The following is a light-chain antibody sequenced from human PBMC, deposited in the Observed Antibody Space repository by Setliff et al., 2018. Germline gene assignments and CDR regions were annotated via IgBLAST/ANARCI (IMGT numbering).Light chain of an antibody. CDR1: RSDVGRYNF. V-gene: IGLV2-8*01. Sequence: QSALTQPASVSGSPGQSITISCTGTRSDVGRYNFVSWYQQHPGKAPKLMIYEVSKRPSGVPDRSSGSKSGNTSSLTVSGLQAEDEADYYCSSYAGSNNYVFGTGTKVTVL. J-gene: IGLJ1*01. CDR3: SSYAGSNNYV. CDR2: EVS.